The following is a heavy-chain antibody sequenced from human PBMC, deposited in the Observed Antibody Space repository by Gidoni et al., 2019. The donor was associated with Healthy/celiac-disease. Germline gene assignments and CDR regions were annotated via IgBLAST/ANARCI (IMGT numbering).Heavy chain of an antibody. J-gene: IGHJ3*02. CDR3: ARPPDYGVYDAFDI. CDR2: IHPGASDT. V-gene: IGHV5-51*01. D-gene: IGHD4-17*01. CDR1: GYSFTSYW. Sequence: EVQLVQSGAEATTPGASLKISCKGSGYSFTSYWIGWVRQMPGKGLGRMGIIHPGASDTRYSPSFQCQITNSADNSISTAYLQWSSLKASDTAMYYCARPPDYGVYDAFDIWGQGTMVTVSS.